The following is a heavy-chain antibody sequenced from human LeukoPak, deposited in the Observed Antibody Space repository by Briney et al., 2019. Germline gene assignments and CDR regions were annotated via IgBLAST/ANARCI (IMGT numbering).Heavy chain of an antibody. D-gene: IGHD1-26*01. V-gene: IGHV1-2*06. J-gene: IGHJ4*02. CDR2: IDPNTGGT. CDR1: GYTFTNYY. CDR3: ASLYDIVGTTVDY. Sequence: GASVKVSCKTSGYTFTNYYIHWVRQAPGQGLEWMGRIDPNTGGTKSAKNFQGRVTMTRDTSISTAYMALSGLRSDGTAVYYCASLYDIVGTTVDYWGQGTLVTVSS.